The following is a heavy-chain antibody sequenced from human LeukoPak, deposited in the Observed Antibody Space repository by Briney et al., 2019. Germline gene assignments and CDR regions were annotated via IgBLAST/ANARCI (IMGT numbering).Heavy chain of an antibody. CDR1: GFTFSSYA. CDR3: AKAPTRPMVRGVISKGWYFDL. J-gene: IGHJ2*01. D-gene: IGHD3-10*01. CDR2: ISGSGGST. V-gene: IGHV3-23*01. Sequence: GGSLRLSCAASGFTFSSYAMSWVRQAPGKGLEWVSAISGSGGSTYYADSVKGRFTISRDNSKNTLYLQMNSLRAEDTAVYYCAKAPTRPMVRGVISKGWYFDLWGRGTLVTVSS.